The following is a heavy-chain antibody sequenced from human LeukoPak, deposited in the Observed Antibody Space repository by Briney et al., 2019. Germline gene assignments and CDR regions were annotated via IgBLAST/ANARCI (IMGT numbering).Heavy chain of an antibody. CDR3: ARETGSSWNEYFQP. CDR1: GSTFSDHY. D-gene: IGHD6-13*01. Sequence: GGSLRLSCAASGSTFSDHYMSWIRQAPGKGLEWISYISSGGSTTNYADSVKGRFTISRDNAKKSLNLQMNSLRADDTAVYYCARETGSSWNEYFQPWGQGTLVTVSS. V-gene: IGHV3-11*01. J-gene: IGHJ1*01. CDR2: ISSGGSTT.